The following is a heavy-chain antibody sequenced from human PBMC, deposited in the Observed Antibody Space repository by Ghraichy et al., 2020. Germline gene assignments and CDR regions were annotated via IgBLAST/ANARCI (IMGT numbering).Heavy chain of an antibody. D-gene: IGHD3-22*01. CDR3: ARAGPKYYYDSSGYYSY. CDR2: IIPIFGTA. Sequence: SVKVSCKASGGTFSSYAISWVRQAPGQGLEWMGGIIPIFGTANYAQKFQGRVTITADESTSTAYMELSSLRSEDTAVYYCARAGPKYYYDSSGYYSYWGQGTLVTVSS. CDR1: GGTFSSYA. V-gene: IGHV1-69*13. J-gene: IGHJ4*02.